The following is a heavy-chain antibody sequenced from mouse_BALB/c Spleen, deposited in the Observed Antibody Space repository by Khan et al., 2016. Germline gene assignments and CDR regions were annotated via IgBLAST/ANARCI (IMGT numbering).Heavy chain of an antibody. D-gene: IGHD2-4*01. Sequence: VQLKQSGAELVKPGASVKLSCTASGFNINDTYMHWVKQRPEQGLEWIGRIDPANGNTKYDPKFQGKATITADKSSNTAYLQLSSLTSEDTAVYYCARSPYDYDVGFAYWGQGTLVTVSA. J-gene: IGHJ3*01. CDR2: IDPANGNT. CDR1: GFNINDTY. V-gene: IGHV14-3*02. CDR3: ARSPYDYDVGFAY.